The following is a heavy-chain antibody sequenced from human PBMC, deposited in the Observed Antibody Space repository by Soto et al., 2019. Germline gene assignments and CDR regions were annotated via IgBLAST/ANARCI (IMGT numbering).Heavy chain of an antibody. CDR2: ISSTTNYI. V-gene: IGHV3-21*06. J-gene: IGHJ4*02. Sequence: PGGSLRLACAASGVIFTRYSMNWVRQAPGKGLEWDSSISSTTNYIYYGDSMKGRFTISRDNAKNSLYLEMNSLRAEDTAVYYCARESEDLASNFDYWGQGTLVTVSS. CDR1: GVIFTRYS. CDR3: ARESEDLASNFDY.